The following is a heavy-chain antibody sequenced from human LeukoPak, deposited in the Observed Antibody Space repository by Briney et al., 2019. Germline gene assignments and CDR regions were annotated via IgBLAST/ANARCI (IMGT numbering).Heavy chain of an antibody. Sequence: GGSLTLSRAASGFMFDDYAMHWLRQAPGKGLEWVLGISWNSGSIGYADSVRGRFTISRDNAKNSLYLQMNSLRAEDMALYYCAKGKTAMVTLDYFDYWGQGTLVTVSS. CDR2: ISWNSGSI. CDR1: GFMFDDYA. D-gene: IGHD5-18*01. V-gene: IGHV3-9*03. J-gene: IGHJ4*02. CDR3: AKGKTAMVTLDYFDY.